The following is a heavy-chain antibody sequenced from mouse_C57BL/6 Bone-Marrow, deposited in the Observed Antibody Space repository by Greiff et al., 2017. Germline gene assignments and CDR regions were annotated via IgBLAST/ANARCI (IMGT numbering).Heavy chain of an antibody. CDR2: INPNNGGT. CDR3: ARGIYYYGSSYGD. Sequence: VQLQQSGPELVKPGASVKMSCKASGYTFTDYNMHWVKQSHGKSLEWIGYINPNNGGTSYNQKFKGKATLTVNKSSSTAYMELRSLTSEDSAVYYCARGIYYYGSSYGDWGQGTTLTVSS. D-gene: IGHD1-1*01. CDR1: GYTFTDYN. V-gene: IGHV1-22*01. J-gene: IGHJ2*01.